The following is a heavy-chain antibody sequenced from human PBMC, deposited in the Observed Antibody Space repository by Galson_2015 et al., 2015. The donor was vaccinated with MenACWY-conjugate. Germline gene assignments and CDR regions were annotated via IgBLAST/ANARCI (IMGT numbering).Heavy chain of an antibody. Sequence: SLRLSCAASGFTFNNYWMHWVRHPPGKGLEWISYIKADGSFSNYADSVKGRFTISTDNAKNMVYLQMDSLGDEDTAVYFCARDNNWSFDSWGQGTLVTVSS. CDR2: IKADGSFS. CDR3: ARDNNWSFDS. D-gene: IGHD1-1*01. J-gene: IGHJ4*02. CDR1: GFTFNNYW. V-gene: IGHV3-74*01.